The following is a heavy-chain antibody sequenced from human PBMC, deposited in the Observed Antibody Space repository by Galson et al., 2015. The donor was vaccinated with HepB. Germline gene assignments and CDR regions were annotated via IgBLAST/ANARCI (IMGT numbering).Heavy chain of an antibody. J-gene: IGHJ5*02. CDR2: INPSSGGT. Sequence: SVKVSCKASGYTFTGHYIHWVRQAPGQGLEWMGWINPSSGGTNFAQKFQGRVTMTRHTSITTAYMELRSLRSDDPAVYYCARDFGSMIRGVRLNNWLDPWGQGTLVTVSS. D-gene: IGHD3-10*01. V-gene: IGHV1-2*02. CDR3: ARDFGSMIRGVRLNNWLDP. CDR1: GYTFTGHY.